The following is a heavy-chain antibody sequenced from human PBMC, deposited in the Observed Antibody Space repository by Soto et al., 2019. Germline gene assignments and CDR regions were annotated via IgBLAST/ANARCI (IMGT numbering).Heavy chain of an antibody. J-gene: IGHJ4*02. CDR3: ARDLSGPLDY. CDR1: GFTFSNYG. Sequence: SLRLSCAASGFTFSNYGLHWVRQAPGKGLQWVAAVRYGGSNKYYADSVKGRFTISRDISTNTLYLQMNSLRAEDTSVYYCARDLSGPLDYWGQGTLVTVSS. V-gene: IGHV3-33*01. CDR2: VRYGGSNK.